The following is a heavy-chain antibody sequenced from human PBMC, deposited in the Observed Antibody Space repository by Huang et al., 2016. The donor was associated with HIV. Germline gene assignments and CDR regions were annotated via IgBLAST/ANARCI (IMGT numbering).Heavy chain of an antibody. J-gene: IGHJ3*01. Sequence: QVQLQESGQGLVKPSDTLSLTCIVSGDSVDSSYSYWGWVRQPPGKGLGWRGSIYSNGKTYYNKYLKSRITISVDTSKNHFSLNLKTVTAADTAVYYCSRGPSTPATELWGQGTMVTVSS. CDR1: GDSVDSSYSY. D-gene: IGHD1-1*01. V-gene: IGHV4-39*02. CDR3: SRGPSTPATEL. CDR2: IYSNGKT.